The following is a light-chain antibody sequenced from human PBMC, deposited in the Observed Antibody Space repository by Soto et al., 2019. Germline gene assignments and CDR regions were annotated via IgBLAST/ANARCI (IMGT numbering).Light chain of an antibody. J-gene: IGKJ1*01. Sequence: DSVLTQSPGTLSVSPGERATLSCRTSQTISSNYLAWYQQKPGQPPSLLIYGTSSRATGIPDRFSGSGSGTDFTLNISRMEPEDYAIYYCQQYVSWTFGQGTKVEIK. CDR3: QQYVSWT. CDR1: QTISSNY. CDR2: GTS. V-gene: IGKV3-20*01.